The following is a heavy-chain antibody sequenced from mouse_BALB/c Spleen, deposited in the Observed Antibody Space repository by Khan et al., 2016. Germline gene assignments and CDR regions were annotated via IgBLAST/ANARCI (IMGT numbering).Heavy chain of an antibody. CDR1: GFTFTDYY. D-gene: IGHD2-2*01. CDR2: IRNKANGYTT. V-gene: IGHV7-3*02. CDR3: ARDGYAY. Sequence: EVELVESGGGLVQPGGSLRLSCATSGFTFTDYYMSWVRQPPGKALEWLGFIRNKANGYTTEYSASVKGRFTISRDNSQSILYLQMNTLRAEDSATYYCARDGYAYWCQGTLVTVSA. J-gene: IGHJ3*01.